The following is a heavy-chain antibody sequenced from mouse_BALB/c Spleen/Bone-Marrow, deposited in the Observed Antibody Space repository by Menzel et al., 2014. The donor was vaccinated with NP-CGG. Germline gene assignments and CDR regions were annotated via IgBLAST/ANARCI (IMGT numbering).Heavy chain of an antibody. CDR2: ISSGGGST. CDR1: GFAFSSYD. CDR3: AREVLRDYFDY. V-gene: IGHV5-12-1*01. D-gene: IGHD1-1*01. J-gene: IGHJ2*01. Sequence: DVKLVESGGGLVKPGGSLKLSCAASGFAFSSYDMSWVRQTPEKRLEWVAYISSGGGSTYYPDTVKGRFTISRDNAKNTLYPQMSSLKSEDTAMYYCAREVLRDYFDYWGQGTTLTVSS.